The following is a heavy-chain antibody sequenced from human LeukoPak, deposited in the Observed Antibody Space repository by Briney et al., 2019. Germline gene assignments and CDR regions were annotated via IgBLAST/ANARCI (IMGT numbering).Heavy chain of an antibody. CDR3: ARRNSAAGYYYYYMDV. CDR2: IYYRGST. J-gene: IGHJ6*03. D-gene: IGHD6-25*01. Sequence: PSETLSLTCTVSGGSISSSSYYWGWIRQPPGKGLEWIGSIYYRGSTYYNPSLKSRVTISLDTSRNQFSLKLTSVTAADTAVYYCARRNSAAGYYYYYMDVWGKGTTVTVSS. CDR1: GGSISSSSYY. V-gene: IGHV4-39*01.